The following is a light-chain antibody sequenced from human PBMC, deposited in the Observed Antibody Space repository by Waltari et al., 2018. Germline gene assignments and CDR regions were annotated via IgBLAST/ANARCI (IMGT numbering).Light chain of an antibody. Sequence: DIQMTQSPSYLSASVGDRVRITCLAIQSISSYVNWYQQKTGKAPKLRIYAASSLQSGVPSRFSGSGSATDFTLTISSLQPEDFATYYCQQSYSTPFTFCPGTKVDIK. J-gene: IGKJ3*01. CDR2: AAS. V-gene: IGKV1-39*01. CDR3: QQSYSTPFT. CDR1: QSISSY.